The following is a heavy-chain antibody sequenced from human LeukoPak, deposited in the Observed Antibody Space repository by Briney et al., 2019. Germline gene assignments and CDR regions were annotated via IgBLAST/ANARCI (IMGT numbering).Heavy chain of an antibody. Sequence: SETLSLTCTVSGGSISSSSYYWGWIRQPPGKGLEWIGSIYYSGSTYYNPSLKSRVTISVDTSKNQFSLKLSSVTAADTAVYYCARFLGYCPFDPWGQGTLVTVSS. CDR2: IYYSGST. V-gene: IGHV4-39*01. CDR1: GGSISSSSYY. J-gene: IGHJ5*02. CDR3: ARFLGYCPFDP. D-gene: IGHD2-15*01.